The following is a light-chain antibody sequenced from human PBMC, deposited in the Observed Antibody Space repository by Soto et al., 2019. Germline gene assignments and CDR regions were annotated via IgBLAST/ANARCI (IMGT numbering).Light chain of an antibody. CDR3: CSYAGSSTLV. J-gene: IGLJ3*02. CDR2: EGS. V-gene: IGLV2-23*01. Sequence: SVLTQPASVSGSPGQSITISCTGTSSDVGGSKLVSWYQQHPGKAPKLLIYEGSQRPSGVSDRFSGSKSGNTASLTISGLQAEDEADYHCCSYAGSSTLVFGGGTKVTVL. CDR1: SSDVGGSKL.